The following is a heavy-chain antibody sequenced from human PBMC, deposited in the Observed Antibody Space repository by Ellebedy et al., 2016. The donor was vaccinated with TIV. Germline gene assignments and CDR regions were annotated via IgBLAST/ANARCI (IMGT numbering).Heavy chain of an antibody. Sequence: MPSETLSLTCTVTGVSIRNYYWSWIRQSPGMGLEWIGFIYYIGSTNYNPSLKSRVTISVDTSKNQFSLRLSSVTAADTAFYYCARHLRGRTDGYNFFDYWGQGALVTVSS. CDR1: GVSIRNYY. CDR2: IYYIGST. J-gene: IGHJ4*02. D-gene: IGHD5-24*01. CDR3: ARHLRGRTDGYNFFDY. V-gene: IGHV4-59*08.